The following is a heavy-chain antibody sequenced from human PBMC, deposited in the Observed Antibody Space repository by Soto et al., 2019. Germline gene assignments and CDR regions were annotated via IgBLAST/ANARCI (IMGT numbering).Heavy chain of an antibody. CDR2: IGSVGGDT. CDR3: VKDRMAYNSVWDPFDI. Sequence: EVQLLESGGGLVQPGGSLRLSCAASGFTFYSYAMSWVRQAPGKGLEWVSTIGSVGGDTYYADSVKGRFTISRDDSKNTLLLQMNSLRAEDTAVYYCVKDRMAYNSVWDPFDIWGQETMVTVSS. V-gene: IGHV3-23*01. D-gene: IGHD1-20*01. CDR1: GFTFYSYA. J-gene: IGHJ3*02.